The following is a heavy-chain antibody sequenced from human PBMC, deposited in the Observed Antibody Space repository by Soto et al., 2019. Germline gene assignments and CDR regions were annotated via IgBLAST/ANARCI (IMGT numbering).Heavy chain of an antibody. CDR3: ARASMRSYYKAAEYFQH. CDR2: ISYDGSNK. D-gene: IGHD3-10*01. CDR1: GFTFSSYA. Sequence: GGSLRLSCAASGFTFSSYAMHWVRQAPGKGLEWVAVISYDGSNKYYADSVKGRFTISRDNSKNTLYLQMNSLRAEDTAVYYCARASMRSYYKAAEYFQHWGQGTLVTSPQ. V-gene: IGHV3-30-3*01. J-gene: IGHJ1*01.